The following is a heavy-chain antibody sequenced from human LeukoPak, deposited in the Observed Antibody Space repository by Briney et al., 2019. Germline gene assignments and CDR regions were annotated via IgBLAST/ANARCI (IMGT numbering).Heavy chain of an antibody. CDR1: GFTFSSYE. CDR3: ASRGYDSSGYYYERPFDY. Sequence: PGGSLRLSCAASGFTFSSYEMNWVRQAPGKGLEWVSYISSSGSTIYYADSVKGRFTISRDNAKNSLYLHMNSLRAEDTAVYYCASRGYDSSGYYYERPFDYWGQGTLVTVSS. D-gene: IGHD3-22*01. CDR2: ISSSGSTI. V-gene: IGHV3-48*03. J-gene: IGHJ4*02.